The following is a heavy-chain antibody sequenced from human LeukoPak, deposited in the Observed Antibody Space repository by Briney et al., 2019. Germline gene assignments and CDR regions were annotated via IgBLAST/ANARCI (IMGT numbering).Heavy chain of an antibody. D-gene: IGHD3-10*01. Sequence: ASVKVSCKASGYTFTSYGISWVRQAPGQGLEWMGWISAYNGNTNYAQKLQGRVTMTTDTSTSTAYTELRSLRSDDTAVYYCARDFPADYYGSGSYPNWFDPWGQGTLVTVSS. CDR1: GYTFTSYG. V-gene: IGHV1-18*01. J-gene: IGHJ5*02. CDR2: ISAYNGNT. CDR3: ARDFPADYYGSGSYPNWFDP.